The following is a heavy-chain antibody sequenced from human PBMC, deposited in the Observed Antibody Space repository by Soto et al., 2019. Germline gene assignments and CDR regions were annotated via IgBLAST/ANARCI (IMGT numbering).Heavy chain of an antibody. V-gene: IGHV4-31*03. CDR3: ASRNGITGTTLNWFDP. J-gene: IGHJ5*02. CDR1: GGSISSGGNY. D-gene: IGHD1-7*01. CDR2: ILYSGST. Sequence: QVQLQESGPGLVKPSQTLSLTCTVSGGSISSGGNYWSWIRQHPGKGLEWIGDILYSGSTYYSPSLKSRVTMSVDTSKNQFSLKLSSVTAADTAVFYCASRNGITGTTLNWFDPWGQGNLVTVSS.